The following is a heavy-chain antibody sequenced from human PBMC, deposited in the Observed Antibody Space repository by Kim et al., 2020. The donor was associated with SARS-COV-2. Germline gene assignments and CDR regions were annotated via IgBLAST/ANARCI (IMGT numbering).Heavy chain of an antibody. V-gene: IGHV3-30*07. J-gene: IGHJ4*02. D-gene: IGHD3-16*02. Sequence: SVKGRFTISRDNSKNTLYLQMNSLRAEDTAVYYCARDTLTFGGVIVTLGYWGQGTLVTVSS. CDR3: ARDTLTFGGVIVTLGY.